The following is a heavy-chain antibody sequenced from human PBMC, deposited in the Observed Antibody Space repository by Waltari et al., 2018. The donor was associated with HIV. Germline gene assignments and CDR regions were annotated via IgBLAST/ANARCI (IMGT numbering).Heavy chain of an antibody. V-gene: IGHV3-74*01. J-gene: IGHJ4*02. CDR2: ITSDGSST. Sequence: EVQLVESGGAVVQPGGSLRLSCAASGFPFSSYSMLWVRHAPGKGLVWVSRITSDGSSTSYAESVKGRFTISRDNAKNTLYLQMNSLRAEDTAVYYCARDSRMVRGVPDYWGQGTLVTVSS. CDR1: GFPFSSYS. D-gene: IGHD3-10*01. CDR3: ARDSRMVRGVPDY.